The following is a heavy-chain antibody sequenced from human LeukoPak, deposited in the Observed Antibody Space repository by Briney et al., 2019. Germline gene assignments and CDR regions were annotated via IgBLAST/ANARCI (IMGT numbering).Heavy chain of an antibody. J-gene: IGHJ4*02. CDR1: GGSISSYY. Sequence: RSETLSLTCTVSGGSISSYYWNWIRQPAGKGLEWIGRIYTSGSTNHNPSLKSRVTMSVDMSKNQFSLRLSSVTAADTAVYYCAREVRCSTTRCYSLFDYWGQGTLVTVSS. D-gene: IGHD2-2*02. V-gene: IGHV4-4*07. CDR3: AREVRCSTTRCYSLFDY. CDR2: IYTSGST.